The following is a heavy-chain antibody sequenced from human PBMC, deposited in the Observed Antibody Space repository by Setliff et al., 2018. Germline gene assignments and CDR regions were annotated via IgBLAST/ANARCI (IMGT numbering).Heavy chain of an antibody. CDR2: IDSDGSVT. J-gene: IGHJ4*02. CDR1: GFTFNIYW. V-gene: IGHV3-74*01. CDR3: GSWSVVAAGTD. Sequence: PGGSLRLSCAASGFTFNIYWMHWVRQVPGKGLVWVSRIDSDGSVTNYADSVRGRFIISRDNAKNTLYLQMNSLRDEDTAMYYCGSWSVVAAGTDWGQGTLVTVS. D-gene: IGHD2-15*01.